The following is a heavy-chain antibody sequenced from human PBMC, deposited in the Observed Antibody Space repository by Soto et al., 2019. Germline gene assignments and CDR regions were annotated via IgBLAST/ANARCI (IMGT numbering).Heavy chain of an antibody. CDR1: GGSISSSNW. Sequence: KASETLSLTCAVSGGSISSSNWWSWVRQPPGKGLEWIGEIYHSGSTNYNPSLKSRVTISVDKSKNQFSLKLSSVTAADTAVYYCARNIVVVVAATGSKYNWFDPWGQGTLVTVSS. CDR3: ARNIVVVVAATGSKYNWFDP. D-gene: IGHD2-15*01. J-gene: IGHJ5*02. V-gene: IGHV4-4*02. CDR2: IYHSGST.